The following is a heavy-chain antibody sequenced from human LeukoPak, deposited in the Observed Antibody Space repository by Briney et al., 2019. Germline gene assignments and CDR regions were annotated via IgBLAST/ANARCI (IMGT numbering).Heavy chain of an antibody. CDR3: AKDRSSTLDDAFDF. CDR2: IDWNSSNM. J-gene: IGHJ3*01. D-gene: IGHD2-2*01. Sequence: GGSLRLSCAASGFTFSSYSMNWVRQAPGKGLEWVSGIDWNSSNMVYADSVKGRFTISRDNAKNSLYLQMTSLRAEDMALYYCAKDRSSTLDDAFDFWGQGTMVTVSS. CDR1: GFTFSSYS. V-gene: IGHV3-9*03.